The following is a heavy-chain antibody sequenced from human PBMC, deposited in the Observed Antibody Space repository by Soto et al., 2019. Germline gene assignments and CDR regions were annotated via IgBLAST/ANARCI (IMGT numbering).Heavy chain of an antibody. CDR3: ASCTTVAPNWFDP. V-gene: IGHV4-31*03. D-gene: IGHD4-17*01. J-gene: IGHJ5*02. CDR2: IYYSGSS. Sequence: QVQLPESGPGLVKPSQTLSLTCHVSGGSISSGGDYWSWFRKHPGKGLEWIGYIYYSGSSYYNPALKGRVTIAVEASKNQFSLKLSSVTAADTAVYYCASCTTVAPNWFDPWGQGPLVTVSS. CDR1: GGSISSGGDY.